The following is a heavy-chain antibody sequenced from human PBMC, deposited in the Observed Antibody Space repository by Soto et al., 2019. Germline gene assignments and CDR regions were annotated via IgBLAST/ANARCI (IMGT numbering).Heavy chain of an antibody. CDR3: TTGGLLHFGEDDDGVNL. J-gene: IGHJ6*02. CDR1: GFIFDKAW. Sequence: EVQMVESGGGLVKPGGSLRLSCTASGFIFDKAWMYWVRQAPGKGLEWIGRIKAEADGGSTDYAAPVKGRFTISTDESRNTLFLQMNSLRIEDTAVYYCTTGGLLHFGEDDDGVNLWGQGTTVTVSS. D-gene: IGHD3-10*01. CDR2: IKAEADGGST. V-gene: IGHV3-15*05.